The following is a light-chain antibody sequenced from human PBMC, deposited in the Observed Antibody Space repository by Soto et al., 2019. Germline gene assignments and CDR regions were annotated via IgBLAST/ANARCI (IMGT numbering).Light chain of an antibody. Sequence: EIVLTQSPGTLSLSPGERATLSCRATESISSSYLAWYQKQPGQAPRLLLYGASSRATGIPDRFSGSGSGTDFTLTISRLEPEDFAVYYCQQYGSSPPWTFGQGTNVDIK. J-gene: IGKJ1*01. V-gene: IGKV3-20*01. CDR2: GAS. CDR1: ESISSSY. CDR3: QQYGSSPPWT.